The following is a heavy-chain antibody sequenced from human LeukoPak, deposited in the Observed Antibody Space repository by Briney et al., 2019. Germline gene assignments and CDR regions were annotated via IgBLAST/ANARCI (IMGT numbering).Heavy chain of an antibody. D-gene: IGHD3-3*02. J-gene: IGHJ3*02. CDR1: GFTFSSYA. V-gene: IGHV3-23*01. Sequence: PGGSLRLSCAAFGFTFSSYAMSWVRQAPGKGLEWVSAISGSGGSTYYADSVKGRFTISRDNSKNTLYLQMNSLRAEDTAVYYCAKALVENDAFDIWGQGTMVTVSS. CDR3: AKALVENDAFDI. CDR2: ISGSGGST.